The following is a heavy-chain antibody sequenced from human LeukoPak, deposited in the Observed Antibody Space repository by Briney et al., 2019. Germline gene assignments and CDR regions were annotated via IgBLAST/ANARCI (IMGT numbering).Heavy chain of an antibody. CDR2: ISYDGSNA. CDR1: GFTFDGYG. D-gene: IGHD3-9*01. J-gene: IGHJ4*02. Sequence: GGSLRLSCAASGFTFDGYGMHWVRQAPGKGLEWVALISYDGSNAYYTDSAKGRFTISRDNSKNTLYLQMNSLRVEDTAVYYCAKDYDILTGYSNGYYFDYWGQGTLVIVSS. V-gene: IGHV3-30*18. CDR3: AKDYDILTGYSNGYYFDY.